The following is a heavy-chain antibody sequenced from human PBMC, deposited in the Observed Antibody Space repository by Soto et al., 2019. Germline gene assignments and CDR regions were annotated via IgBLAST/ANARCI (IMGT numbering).Heavy chain of an antibody. CDR2: INPSGGST. J-gene: IGHJ6*02. CDR3: ARDTLPPHYGVHYYYYGMDV. D-gene: IGHD4-17*01. CDR1: GYTFTSYY. Sequence: ASVKVSCKAPGYTFTSYYMHWVRQAPGQGLEWMGIINPSGGSTSYAQKFQGRVTMTRDTSTSTVYMELSSLRSEDTAVYYCARDTLPPHYGVHYYYYGMDVWGQGTTVTVS. V-gene: IGHV1-46*01.